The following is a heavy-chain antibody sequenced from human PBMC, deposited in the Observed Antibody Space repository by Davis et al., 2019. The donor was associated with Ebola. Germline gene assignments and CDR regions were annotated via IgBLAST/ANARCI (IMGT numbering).Heavy chain of an antibody. V-gene: IGHV3-53*01. CDR1: GFTVSSNY. J-gene: IGHJ6*03. D-gene: IGHD3-3*01. CDR2: IYSGGST. CDR3: ARAPIFGVARWGYYMDV. Sequence: PGGSLRLSCAASGFTVSSNYMSWVRQAPGKGLEWVSVIYSGGSTYYADSVKGRFTISRDNSKNTLYLQMNSLRAEDTAVYYCARAPIFGVARWGYYMDVWGKGTTVTVSS.